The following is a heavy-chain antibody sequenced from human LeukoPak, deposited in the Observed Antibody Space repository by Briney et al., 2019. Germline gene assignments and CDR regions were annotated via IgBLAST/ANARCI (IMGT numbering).Heavy chain of an antibody. V-gene: IGHV3-33*01. CDR1: GFTFSSYG. D-gene: IGHD5-18*01. Sequence: GGSLRLSCAAPGFTFSSYGMHWVRQAPGKGLEWVAVIWYDGSNKYYADSVKGRFTISRDNSKNTLYLQMNSLRAEDTAVYYCAREGGYSYGYDAFDIWGQGTMVTVSS. CDR2: IWYDGSNK. CDR3: AREGGYSYGYDAFDI. J-gene: IGHJ3*02.